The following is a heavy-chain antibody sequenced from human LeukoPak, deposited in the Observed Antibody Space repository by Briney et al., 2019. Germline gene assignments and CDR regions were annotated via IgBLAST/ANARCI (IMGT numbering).Heavy chain of an antibody. V-gene: IGHV3-48*02. CDR1: GFTFSTYS. CDR3: ALVTTVTYHY. CDR2: ISSSSSTI. J-gene: IGHJ4*02. D-gene: IGHD4-17*01. Sequence: GESLKISCAASGFTFSTYSMNWVRQAPGKGLEWVSYISSSSSTIYYADSVKGRFTISRDNAENSLYLQMNSLRDEDTAVYYCALVTTVTYHYWGQGTLVTVSS.